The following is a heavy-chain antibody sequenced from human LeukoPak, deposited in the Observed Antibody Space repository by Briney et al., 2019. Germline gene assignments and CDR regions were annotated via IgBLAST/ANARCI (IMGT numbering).Heavy chain of an antibody. J-gene: IGHJ3*01. D-gene: IGHD5-18*01. CDR1: GYSFNIDW. Sequence: NLGDSLKISCRTSGYSFNIDWIGWVRQMPGKGLEWMGIIYYGDSDVRYRPSFQGQVTISADKSINTAHLQWSSLRASDTAMYYCARGFGYNYGHYASDVWGQGTMVTVSS. CDR2: IYYGDSDV. V-gene: IGHV5-51*01. CDR3: ARGFGYNYGHYASDV.